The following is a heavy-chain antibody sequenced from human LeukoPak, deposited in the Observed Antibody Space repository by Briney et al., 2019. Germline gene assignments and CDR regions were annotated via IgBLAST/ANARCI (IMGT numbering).Heavy chain of an antibody. Sequence: SVKVSCKASGGTFSSYAISWVSQAPGQGRELMGRSIHVFGTANYVQKVQDRFTITPDKSTSTAYMEPSSLRSEDTAVYYCARGGPYYYASSGYYSLGSLFDYWGQGTLVTLSS. CDR2: SIHVFGTA. V-gene: IGHV1-69*06. J-gene: IGHJ4*02. CDR1: GGTFSSYA. D-gene: IGHD3-22*01. CDR3: ARGGPYYYASSGYYSLGSLFDY.